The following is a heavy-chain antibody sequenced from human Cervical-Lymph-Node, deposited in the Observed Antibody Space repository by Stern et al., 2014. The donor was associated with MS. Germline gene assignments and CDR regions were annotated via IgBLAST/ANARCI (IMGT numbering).Heavy chain of an antibody. CDR1: GYTFTTYG. Sequence: QVQLGQSGSEVRKPGASVTVSCTTSGYTFTTYGLSWVRQVPVQGPEWMGWISTFSGKTDYARSLQDRVTMTTNTSTSTVYLEVRSLTSEDTAVYYCARVFGDFDYWGQGTLVTVSS. V-gene: IGHV1-18*01. CDR3: ARVFGDFDY. CDR2: ISTFSGKT. J-gene: IGHJ4*02. D-gene: IGHD3-10*02.